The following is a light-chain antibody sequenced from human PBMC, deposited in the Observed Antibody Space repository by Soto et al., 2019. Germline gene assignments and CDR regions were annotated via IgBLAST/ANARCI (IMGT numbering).Light chain of an antibody. V-gene: IGLV1-47*02. CDR2: SDT. Sequence: QSVLTQSPSASGTPGQRVTISCSGSSCNIGSNYVYWYRQLPGTAPKLLIYSDTQRPSGVPDRFSGSKSGTSASLAISGLRSEDEADYYCSAWDGSLSGRVFGGGTQLTVL. CDR3: SAWDGSLSGRV. CDR1: SCNIGSNY. J-gene: IGLJ2*01.